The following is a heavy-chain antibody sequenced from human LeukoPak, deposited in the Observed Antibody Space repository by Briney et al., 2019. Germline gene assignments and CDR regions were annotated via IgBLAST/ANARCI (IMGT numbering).Heavy chain of an antibody. Sequence: GGSLRLSCAASGFTFSNYAMSWVRQAPGKGLEWVSTISGSGTTIYYADSVKGRFTTSRDNAKNSLYLQMNSLRPEDTAVYYCARADYWGQGALVTVSS. CDR2: ISGSGTTI. CDR1: GFTFSNYA. V-gene: IGHV3-48*03. CDR3: ARADY. J-gene: IGHJ4*02.